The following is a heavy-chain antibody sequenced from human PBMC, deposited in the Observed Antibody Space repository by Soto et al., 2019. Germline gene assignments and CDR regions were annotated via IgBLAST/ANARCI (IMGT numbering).Heavy chain of an antibody. V-gene: IGHV4-30-4*01. CDR3: ARTHYSDRSGTDY. CDR2: IHYSGST. D-gene: IGHD3-22*01. Sequence: SETLSLTCTVSGGSIRSGDSYWSWIRQPPGKGLEWIGYIHYSGSTYYNPSLKSRVTISLDTSKNQFSLNLSSVTAADTAVYYCARTHYSDRSGTDYWGQGTLVTVSS. J-gene: IGHJ4*02. CDR1: GGSIRSGDSY.